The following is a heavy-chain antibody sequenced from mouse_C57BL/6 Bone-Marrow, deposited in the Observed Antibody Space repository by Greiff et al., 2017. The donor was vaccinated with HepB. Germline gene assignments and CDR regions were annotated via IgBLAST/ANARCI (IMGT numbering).Heavy chain of an antibody. CDR1: GYTFTSYW. J-gene: IGHJ2*01. CDR3: TRGGSYDYALYY. CDR2: IHPNSGST. V-gene: IGHV1-64*01. Sequence: VQLQQPGAELVKPGASVKLSCKASGYTFTSYWMHWVKQRPGQGLEWIGMIHPNSGSTNYNEKFKSKATLTVDKSSSTAYMQLSSLTSEDSAVYDCTRGGSYDYALYYWGQGTTLTVSS. D-gene: IGHD2-4*01.